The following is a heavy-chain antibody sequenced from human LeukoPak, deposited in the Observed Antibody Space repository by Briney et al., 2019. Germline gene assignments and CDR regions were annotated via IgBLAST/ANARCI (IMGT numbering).Heavy chain of an antibody. Sequence: KPGGSLRLSCAASGFSFSNAWMDWVRRAPGKGLEWVGRIKSKTDGGTAHCAAPVKGRFTISRDDSRNTLYLQMNSLKTEDTVVYYCTRENRHSSGWYGAFDIWGQGTMVTVSS. CDR3: TRENRHSSGWYGAFDI. V-gene: IGHV3-15*01. D-gene: IGHD6-19*01. CDR2: IKSKTDGGTA. J-gene: IGHJ3*02. CDR1: GFSFSNAW.